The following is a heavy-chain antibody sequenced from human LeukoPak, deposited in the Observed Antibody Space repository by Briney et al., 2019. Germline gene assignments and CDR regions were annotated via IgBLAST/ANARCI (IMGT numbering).Heavy chain of an antibody. D-gene: IGHD2-2*01. J-gene: IGHJ4*02. Sequence: GGSLRLSCAASGFIFSSYAMNLGRQAPGKGLEWVSAISGSGDGTYYADSVKGRFTVSRDNSKNTLYLQMNNLRAEDSAVYCCAKGVGGYCSSTDCRAYDNWGQGTLVTVSS. CDR1: GFIFSSYA. CDR2: ISGSGDGT. V-gene: IGHV3-23*01. CDR3: AKGVGGYCSSTDCRAYDN.